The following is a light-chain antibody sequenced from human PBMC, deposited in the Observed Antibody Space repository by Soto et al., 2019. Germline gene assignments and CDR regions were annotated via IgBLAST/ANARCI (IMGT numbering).Light chain of an antibody. CDR3: MQSTQLPPT. CDR2: EVS. J-gene: IGKJ5*01. CDR1: QSLLHITGETF. V-gene: IGKV2D-29*02. Sequence: DVVMTQTPLSLAVAPGQPASISCKSSQSLLHITGETFLFWYLQKPGQSPQLLIYEVSTRVSGVPDRFSGSGSATDFTLEISRVETVEVGNYYCMQSTQLPPTFGEGTRLGIE.